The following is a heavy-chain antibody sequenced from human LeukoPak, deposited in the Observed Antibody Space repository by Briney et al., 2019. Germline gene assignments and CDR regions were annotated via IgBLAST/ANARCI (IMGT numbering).Heavy chain of an antibody. J-gene: IGHJ3*02. V-gene: IGHV4-34*01. CDR2: INHSGST. CDR3: ARGRTWIQLWLLRAFDI. D-gene: IGHD5-18*01. CDR1: GGSFSGYY. Sequence: SETLSLTCAVYGGSFSGYYWSWIRQPPGKGLEWIGEINHSGSTNYNPSLKSRVTISVDTSKNQLSLKLSSVTAADTAVYYCARGRTWIQLWLLRAFDIWGQGTMVTVSS.